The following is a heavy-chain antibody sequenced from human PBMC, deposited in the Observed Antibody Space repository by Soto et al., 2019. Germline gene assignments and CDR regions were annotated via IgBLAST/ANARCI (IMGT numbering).Heavy chain of an antibody. CDR1: GITFSDHD. D-gene: IGHD3-10*01. J-gene: IGHJ4*02. Sequence: EVQLVESGGGLVQPGGSLRLSCATSGITFSDHDMDWVRQAPGKGLEWLGRCRSRADNYATDYAASVKGRFTFSRDDSKGSLALQMRSLKTGDTAMDYCVLWVRGLINYWGQGTLVTVSS. CDR2: CRSRADNYAT. V-gene: IGHV3-72*01. CDR3: VLWVRGLINY.